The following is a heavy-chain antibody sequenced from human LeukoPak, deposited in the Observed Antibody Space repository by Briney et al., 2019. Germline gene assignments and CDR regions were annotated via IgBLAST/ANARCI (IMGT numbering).Heavy chain of an antibody. CDR1: GFTFSSYA. J-gene: IGHJ3*02. CDR2: ISYDGSNK. D-gene: IGHD3-22*01. CDR3: ARDLIPAMIVQDGAFDI. V-gene: IGHV3-30-3*01. Sequence: QTGGSLRLSCAASGFTFSSYAMHWVRQAPGKGLEWVAVISYDGSNKYYADSVKGRFTISRDNSKNTLYLQMNSLRAEDTAVYYCARDLIPAMIVQDGAFDISGQGTMVTVSS.